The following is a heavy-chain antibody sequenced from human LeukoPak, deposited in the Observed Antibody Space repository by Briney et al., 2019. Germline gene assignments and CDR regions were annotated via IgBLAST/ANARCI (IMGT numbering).Heavy chain of an antibody. CDR1: GFTFSSYS. CDR3: ARDLGYCTNGVCHTRFDY. Sequence: PGGSLRLSCAASGFTFSSYSMNWVRQAPGKGLEWISYITTSGGAKNYADSVKGRFTISRDNAENSLYLQMSSLRAEDTAVYYCARDLGYCTNGVCHTRFDYWGQGTLVAVSS. CDR2: ITTSGGAK. D-gene: IGHD2-8*01. J-gene: IGHJ4*02. V-gene: IGHV3-48*01.